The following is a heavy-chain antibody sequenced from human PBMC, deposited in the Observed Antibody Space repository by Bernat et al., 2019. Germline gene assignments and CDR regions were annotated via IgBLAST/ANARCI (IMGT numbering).Heavy chain of an antibody. J-gene: IGHJ4*02. D-gene: IGHD5-18*01. V-gene: IGHV3-15*01. CDR2: IKSKTDGGTT. Sequence: VQLVESGGGLVKPGGSLRLSCAASGFTFSNAWMSWVRQAPGKGLEWVGRIKSKTDGGTTDYAAPVKGRFTISRDDSKNTLYLQMNSLKTEDTAVYYCTTDPGYSYGYVYWGQGTLVTVSS. CDR1: GFTFSNAW. CDR3: TTDPGYSYGYVY.